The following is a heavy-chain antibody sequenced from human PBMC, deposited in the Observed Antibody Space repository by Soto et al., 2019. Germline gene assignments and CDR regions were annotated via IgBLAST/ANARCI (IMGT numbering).Heavy chain of an antibody. V-gene: IGHV3-23*01. J-gene: IGHJ4*02. CDR3: AKLGYCSGGSCYSNFDY. CDR1: GFTFSSYA. D-gene: IGHD2-15*01. CDR2: ISGSGGST. Sequence: GGSLRLSCAASGFTFSSYAMSWVRQAPGKGLEWVSAISGSGGSTYYADSVKGRFTISRDNSKNTLYLQMNSLRAEDTAVYYCAKLGYCSGGSCYSNFDYWGQGTLVTVSS.